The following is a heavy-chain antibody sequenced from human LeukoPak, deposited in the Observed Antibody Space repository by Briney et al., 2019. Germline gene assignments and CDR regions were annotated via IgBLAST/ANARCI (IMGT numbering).Heavy chain of an antibody. CDR1: GYTFTSYG. Sequence: ASVKVSCKASGYTFTSYGISWVRQAPGQGLEWMGWISAYNGNTNYAQKLQGRVAMTTDTSTSTAYMELRSLRSDDTAVYYCARAATVDNWFDPWGQGTLVTVSS. CDR3: ARAATVDNWFDP. J-gene: IGHJ5*02. CDR2: ISAYNGNT. D-gene: IGHD4-11*01. V-gene: IGHV1-18*01.